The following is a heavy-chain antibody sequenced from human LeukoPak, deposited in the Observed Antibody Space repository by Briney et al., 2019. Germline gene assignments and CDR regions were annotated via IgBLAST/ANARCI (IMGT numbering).Heavy chain of an antibody. CDR2: MNPNSGNT. V-gene: IGHV1-8*01. CDR3: ARGLRWRWLQSYFDY. D-gene: IGHD5-24*01. Sequence: ASVKVSCKASGYTFTSYDINWVRQATGQGLEWMGWMNPNSGNTSYAQKFQGRVTMTRNTSISTAYMELSSLRSEDTAVYYCARGLRWRWLQSYFDYWGQGTLVTVSS. J-gene: IGHJ4*02. CDR1: GYTFTSYD.